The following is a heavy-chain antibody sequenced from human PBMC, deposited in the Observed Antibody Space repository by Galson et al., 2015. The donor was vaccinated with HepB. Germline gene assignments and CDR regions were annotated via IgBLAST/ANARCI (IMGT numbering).Heavy chain of an antibody. CDR2: IKKKSEGGRT. Sequence: SLRLSCAASGFTFRNAWMSWVRQAPGKGLEWVGRIKKKSEGGRTAYAAPVKARFTISRDDSKNTLSLEMNSLKTEDTALYYCTTFLEMTTVQYWGQGTLVTVSS. D-gene: IGHD4-11*01. V-gene: IGHV3-15*01. CDR1: GFTFRNAW. CDR3: TTFLEMTTVQY. J-gene: IGHJ4*02.